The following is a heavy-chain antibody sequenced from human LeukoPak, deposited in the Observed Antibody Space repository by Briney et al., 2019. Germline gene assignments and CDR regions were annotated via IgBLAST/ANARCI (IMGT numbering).Heavy chain of an antibody. CDR1: GFTFTTYW. D-gene: IGHD4-17*01. Sequence: PGGPLRLSCAASGFTFTTYWMTWVRQAPGKGLEWVANIKPDGSDKYYVDSVKGRFTISRDNAKNSLSLQMNSLRAEDTAVYYCARDYGDAYWGQGTLVTVSS. V-gene: IGHV3-7*04. CDR3: ARDYGDAY. J-gene: IGHJ4*02. CDR2: IKPDGSDK.